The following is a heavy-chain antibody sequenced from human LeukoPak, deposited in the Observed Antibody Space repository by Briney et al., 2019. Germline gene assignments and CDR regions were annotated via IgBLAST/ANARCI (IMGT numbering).Heavy chain of an antibody. V-gene: IGHV4-39*07. J-gene: IGHJ6*02. D-gene: IGHD3-16*01. CDR3: ARIGVYYYGMDV. Sequence: SETLSLTCTVSGGSISSSSYYWGWIRQPPGKGLEWIGSIYYSGSTYYNPSLKSQVTISVDTSKNQFSLKLSSVTAADTAVYYCARIGVYYYGMDVWGQGTTVTVSS. CDR1: GGSISSSSYY. CDR2: IYYSGST.